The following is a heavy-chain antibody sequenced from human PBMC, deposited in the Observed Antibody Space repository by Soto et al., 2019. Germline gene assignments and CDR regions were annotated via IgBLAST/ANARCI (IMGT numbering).Heavy chain of an antibody. CDR2: INAGNGNT. CDR3: ATLCGGNCFTDY. D-gene: IGHD2-21*01. Sequence: GASVKVSCKASGYTFTSYAMHCVRQAPGQRLEWMGWINAGNGNTKYSQKFQGRVTITRDTSASTAYMELSSLRSEDTAVYYCATLCGGNCFTDYWGQGTLVTVSS. CDR1: GYTFTSYA. V-gene: IGHV1-3*01. J-gene: IGHJ4*02.